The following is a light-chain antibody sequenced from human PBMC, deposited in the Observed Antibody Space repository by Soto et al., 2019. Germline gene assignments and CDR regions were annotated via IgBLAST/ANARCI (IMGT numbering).Light chain of an antibody. Sequence: QSVLTQPASVSGSPGQSITISCTGTGSDVGGYKYVSWYQQLPGKAPKLMIYGVSYRPSGVSDRFSGSKSGNTASLIISGLQAEDEADYYCSSYASSSPFVFGTGPNVPV. CDR1: GSDVGGYKY. CDR2: GVS. V-gene: IGLV2-14*01. CDR3: SSYASSSPFV. J-gene: IGLJ1*01.